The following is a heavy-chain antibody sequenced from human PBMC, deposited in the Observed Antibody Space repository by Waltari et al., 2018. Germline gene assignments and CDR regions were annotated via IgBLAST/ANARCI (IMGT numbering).Heavy chain of an antibody. J-gene: IGHJ6*02. CDR3: ARDYGMDV. Sequence: EVQLVESGGGLVQPGGSLRLSCAASGFTFSTYWMNWVRQAPGKGLVWVSRMNNDGSSTSYADSVKGRFTISRDNARNTLYLQMSSLRVEDTAVYYCARDYGMDVWGQGTTVTVSS. V-gene: IGHV3-74*01. CDR2: MNNDGSST. CDR1: GFTFSTYW.